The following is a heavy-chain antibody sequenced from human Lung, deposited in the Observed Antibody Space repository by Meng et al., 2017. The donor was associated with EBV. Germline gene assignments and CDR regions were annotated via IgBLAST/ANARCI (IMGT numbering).Heavy chain of an antibody. CDR3: ANAGRFGESLGDY. CDR1: GGSVISGGYY. V-gene: IGHV4-31*03. Sequence: VPLPESGPGLGQPSQTLSLTFTVSGGSVISGGYYWSWIRQQPGKRPEWIGYIYYTGSSFYNPSLKSRVTISVDTSKNQFSLNLSSVTAADTAVYYCANAGRFGESLGDYWGQGILVTVSS. J-gene: IGHJ4*02. D-gene: IGHD3-10*01. CDR2: IYYTGSS.